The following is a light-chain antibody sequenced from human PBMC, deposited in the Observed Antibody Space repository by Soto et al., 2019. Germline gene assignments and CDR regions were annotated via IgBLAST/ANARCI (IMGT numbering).Light chain of an antibody. CDR3: QQRYSRVT. V-gene: IGKV1-39*01. CDR1: QRISKK. CDR2: AAS. Sequence: DIQMTRSPSSLPASVGNRVTIPCRASQRISKKFSWYQQKPGKARKLLIYAASTLQNGVPSRISGSGSGTDFTLTIDSLKPADFATYYCQQRYSRVTFGQGTKVDI. J-gene: IGKJ1*01.